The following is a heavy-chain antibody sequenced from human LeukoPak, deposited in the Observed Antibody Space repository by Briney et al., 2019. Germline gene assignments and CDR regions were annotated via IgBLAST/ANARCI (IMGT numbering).Heavy chain of an antibody. CDR1: GGSISSGTYY. CDR3: ARGRDDDVWGSYPTCFDY. Sequence: SQTLSLTCTVSGGSISSGTYYWSWIRQPAGKGLEWIGRIYNSGSTSYNPSLKSRVTISIDTSKNQFSLKLSSVTAADTAVYYCARGRDDDVWGSYPTCFDYWGQGALVTVSS. V-gene: IGHV4-61*02. CDR2: IYNSGST. J-gene: IGHJ4*02. D-gene: IGHD3-16*02.